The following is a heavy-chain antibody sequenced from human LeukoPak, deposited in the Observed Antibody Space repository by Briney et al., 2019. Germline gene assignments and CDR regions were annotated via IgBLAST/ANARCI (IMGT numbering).Heavy chain of an antibody. D-gene: IGHD3-10*01. V-gene: IGHV4-34*01. CDR2: INHSGST. CDR3: ASFGVAGFGELRAPFDY. J-gene: IGHJ4*02. CDR1: GGSFSGYY. Sequence: SETLSLTCAVYGGSFSGYYWSWIRQPPGKGLEWIGEINHSGSTNYNPSLKSRVTISVDTSKNQFSLKLSSVTAADTAVYYCASFGVAGFGELRAPFDYWGQGTLVTVSS.